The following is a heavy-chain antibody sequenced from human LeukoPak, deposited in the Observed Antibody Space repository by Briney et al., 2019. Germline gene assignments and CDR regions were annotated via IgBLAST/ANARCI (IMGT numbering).Heavy chain of an antibody. CDR3: ARDSTEWEPGHKDAFDT. D-gene: IGHD1-26*01. CDR1: GGTFSSYA. CDR2: IIPIFGTA. Sequence: SVKVSCKASGGTFSSYAISWVRQAPGQGLEWMGGIIPIFGTANYAQKFQGRVTITADESTSTAYMELSGLRSEDTAVYYCARDSTEWEPGHKDAFDTWGQGTMVTVSS. V-gene: IGHV1-69*13. J-gene: IGHJ3*02.